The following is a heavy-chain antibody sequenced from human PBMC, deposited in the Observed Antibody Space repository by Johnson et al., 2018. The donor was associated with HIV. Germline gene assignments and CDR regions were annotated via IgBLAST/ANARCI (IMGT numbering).Heavy chain of an antibody. V-gene: IGHV3-33*06. J-gene: IGHJ3*02. Sequence: QVQLVESGGGVVQPGRSLRLSCAASGFTFSGYAMHWVRQAPGKGLEWVAVIYYDGTNKHYADSVKGRFTISRDNSKNTLYLQLNGLRAEDTALYYCAKAVAGGCDAFDIWGQGTMVTVSS. D-gene: IGHD6-13*01. CDR1: GFTFSGYA. CDR3: AKAVAGGCDAFDI. CDR2: IYYDGTNK.